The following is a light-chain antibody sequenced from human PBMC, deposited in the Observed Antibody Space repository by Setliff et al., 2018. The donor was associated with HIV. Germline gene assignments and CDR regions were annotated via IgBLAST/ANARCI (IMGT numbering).Light chain of an antibody. Sequence: QSALAQPASVSGSPRQSITISCTGTSSDVGGYDSVSWYQQHPGKAPKLIIYDIVTRPSGVSNRFSGSKSGGTASLTISGLQAEDEADYYCSIHRSRGYVFGSGTKVTVL. V-gene: IGLV2-14*01. CDR2: DIV. CDR3: SIHRSRGYV. J-gene: IGLJ1*01. CDR1: SSDVGGYDS.